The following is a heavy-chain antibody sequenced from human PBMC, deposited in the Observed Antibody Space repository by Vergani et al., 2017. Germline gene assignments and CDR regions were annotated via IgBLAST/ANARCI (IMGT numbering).Heavy chain of an antibody. Sequence: EVQLVESGGGLVQPGGSLRLSCAASGFTVSSNYMSWVRQAPGKGLEWVSVIYSGVSTYYADSVKGRFTISRDNAKNRLYLPRNSRRAEDTALYYCGREGWYGSGSYSLAYWGQGTLVTVSS. CDR3: GREGWYGSGSYSLAY. V-gene: IGHV3-66*02. CDR1: GFTVSSNY. CDR2: IYSGVST. J-gene: IGHJ4*02. D-gene: IGHD3-10*01.